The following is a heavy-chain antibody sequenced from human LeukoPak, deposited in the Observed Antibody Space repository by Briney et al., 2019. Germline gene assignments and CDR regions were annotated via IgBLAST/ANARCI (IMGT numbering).Heavy chain of an antibody. CDR3: ATINSAYDYVWGSYRYMAY. CDR2: IKQDGSEK. J-gene: IGHJ4*02. CDR1: GFTFSSYW. V-gene: IGHV3-7*01. D-gene: IGHD3-16*02. Sequence: TGGSLRLSCAASGFTFSSYWMSWVRQAPGKGLEWVANIKQDGSEKYYVDSVKGRFTISRDNAKNSLYLQMNSLRAEDTAVYYCATINSAYDYVWGSYRYMAYWGQGTLVTVSS.